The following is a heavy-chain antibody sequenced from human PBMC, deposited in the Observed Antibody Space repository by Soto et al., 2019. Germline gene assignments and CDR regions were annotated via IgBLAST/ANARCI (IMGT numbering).Heavy chain of an antibody. CDR3: ATTVTRLIAFDV. V-gene: IGHV3-9*01. Sequence: EVQLVESGGGLVQPGRSLRLSCEASGFKFGDYAMHWVRQAPGKGLEWVSGVSWNSEIVGYADSVKGRFTISRDNAKNSLYLEMNSLRTEDTALYYCATTVTRLIAFDVWGQGTMVTVSS. J-gene: IGHJ3*01. CDR2: VSWNSEIV. CDR1: GFKFGDYA. D-gene: IGHD4-17*01.